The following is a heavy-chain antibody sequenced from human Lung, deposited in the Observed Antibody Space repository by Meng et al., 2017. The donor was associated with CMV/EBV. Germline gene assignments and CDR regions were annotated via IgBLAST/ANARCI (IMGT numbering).Heavy chain of an antibody. D-gene: IGHD6-13*01. Sequence: SVXVSXKASGGTFSSYAISWVRQAPGQGLEWMGGIIPILGIANYAQKFQGRVTITAGKSTSTAYMELSSLRSEDTAVYYCARDRGGWQHQLVRYYYGMDVXGHGXTVTVSS. CDR3: ARDRGGWQHQLVRYYYGMDV. CDR1: GGTFSSYA. J-gene: IGHJ6*02. CDR2: IIPILGIA. V-gene: IGHV1-69*10.